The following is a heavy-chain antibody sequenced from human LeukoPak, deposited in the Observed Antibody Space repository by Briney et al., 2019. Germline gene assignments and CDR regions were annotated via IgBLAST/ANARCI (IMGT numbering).Heavy chain of an antibody. V-gene: IGHV1-18*01. J-gene: IGHJ4*02. D-gene: IGHD4-23*01. CDR1: GYTFTSYG. Sequence: ASVKVSCKASGYTFTSYGISWVRQAPGQGLEWMGWISAYNGNTNYAQKFQGRVTITADKSTSTAYMELSSLRSEDTAVYYCARDMGGNADYWGQGTLVTVSS. CDR2: ISAYNGNT. CDR3: ARDMGGNADY.